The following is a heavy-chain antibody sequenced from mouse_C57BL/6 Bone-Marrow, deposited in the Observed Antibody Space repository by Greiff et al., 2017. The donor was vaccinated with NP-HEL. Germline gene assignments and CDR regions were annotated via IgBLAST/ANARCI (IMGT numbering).Heavy chain of an antibody. Sequence: EVQLVESGAELVRPGASVKLSCTASGFNIKDDYMHWVKQRPEQGLEWIGWIDPENGDTEYASKFQGKATITADTSSNTAYLQLSSLTSEDTAVYYCTTWDGNPLRDWGQGTTLTVSS. D-gene: IGHD2-1*01. CDR2: IDPENGDT. V-gene: IGHV14-4*01. CDR1: GFNIKDDY. J-gene: IGHJ2*01. CDR3: TTWDGNPLRD.